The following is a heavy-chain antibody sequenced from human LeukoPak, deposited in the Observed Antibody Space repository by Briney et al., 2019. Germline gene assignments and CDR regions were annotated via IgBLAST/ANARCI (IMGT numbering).Heavy chain of an antibody. D-gene: IGHD6-13*01. V-gene: IGHV3-7*01. CDR2: IRQDGSEK. J-gene: IGHJ4*02. Sequence: GGSLRLSCAASGFTFSNSWMSWVRQAPGKGLEWVAEIRQDGSEKHYVDSVKGRFTISRDTAENSVFLQMNSLRGEGTAVYYCARRVVSSTVFEYWGQGTLVTVSS. CDR1: GFTFSNSW. CDR3: ARRVVSSTVFEY.